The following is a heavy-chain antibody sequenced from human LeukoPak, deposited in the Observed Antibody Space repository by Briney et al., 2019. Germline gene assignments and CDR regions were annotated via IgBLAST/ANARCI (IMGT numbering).Heavy chain of an antibody. Sequence: SETLSLTCAVSGGSISSGGYSWSWIRQPPGKGLEWIGYIYHSGGTYYNPSLKSRVTISVDRSKNQFSLKLSSVTAADTAVYYCARRRARDDAFDIWGQGTMVTVSS. CDR1: GGSISSGGYS. V-gene: IGHV4-30-2*01. J-gene: IGHJ3*02. D-gene: IGHD3-10*01. CDR3: ARRRARDDAFDI. CDR2: IYHSGGT.